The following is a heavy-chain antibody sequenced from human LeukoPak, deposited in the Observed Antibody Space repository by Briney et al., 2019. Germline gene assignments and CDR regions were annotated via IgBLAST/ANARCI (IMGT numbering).Heavy chain of an antibody. CDR1: GFIFGGYW. CDR2: TNPDGSIK. V-gene: IGHV3-7*01. D-gene: IGHD3-3*01. CDR3: VSGFLQWLY. J-gene: IGHJ4*02. Sequence: GGSPRLSCAASGFIFGGYWMSWVRQAPGRGLEWVANTNPDGSIKYYVDSVNGRFTISRDNAKNPLYLQMNSLRAEDTAVYYCVSGFLQWLYWGQGTLVTVSS.